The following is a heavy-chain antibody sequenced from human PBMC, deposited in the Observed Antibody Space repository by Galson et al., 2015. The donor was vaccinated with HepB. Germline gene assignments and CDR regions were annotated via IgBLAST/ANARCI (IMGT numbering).Heavy chain of an antibody. Sequence: SLRLSCAASGFTFSNAWMSWVRQAPGKGLEWGGRIKSKTDGGTTDYAAPVKGRFTISRDDSKNTLYLQMNSLKTEDTAVYYCTTLDMEWELRYYFDYWGQGTLVTVSS. J-gene: IGHJ4*02. D-gene: IGHD1-26*01. CDR1: GFTFSNAW. CDR3: TTLDMEWELRYYFDY. V-gene: IGHV3-15*01. CDR2: IKSKTDGGTT.